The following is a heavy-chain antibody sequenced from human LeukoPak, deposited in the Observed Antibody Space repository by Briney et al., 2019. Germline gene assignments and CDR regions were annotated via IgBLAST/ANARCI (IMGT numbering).Heavy chain of an antibody. D-gene: IGHD2-2*01. CDR1: GYTFTGYY. V-gene: IGHV1-2*02. Sequence: ASVKVSCKASGYTFTGYYMHWVRQAPGQGLEWMGWINPNSGGTNYAQKFQGRVTMTRDTSIGTAYMELSRLRSDDTAVYYCARGVHIVVVPAARYMDVWGKGTTVTVSS. CDR2: INPNSGGT. CDR3: ARGVHIVVVPAARYMDV. J-gene: IGHJ6*03.